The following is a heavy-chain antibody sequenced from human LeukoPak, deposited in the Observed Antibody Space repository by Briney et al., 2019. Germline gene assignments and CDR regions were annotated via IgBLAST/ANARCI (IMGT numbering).Heavy chain of an antibody. D-gene: IGHD5-12*01. Sequence: ASVKVSCKASGYTFTGYYMHWVRQAPGQGLQWMGWVNPNSGDSNYAPEFRGRVTMTRDTSISTAYMQLSSLSSDDTAVYYCARRYSGYAYYDFWGQGTLVIVSS. CDR2: VNPNSGDS. CDR3: ARRYSGYAYYDF. V-gene: IGHV1-2*02. CDR1: GYTFTGYY. J-gene: IGHJ4*02.